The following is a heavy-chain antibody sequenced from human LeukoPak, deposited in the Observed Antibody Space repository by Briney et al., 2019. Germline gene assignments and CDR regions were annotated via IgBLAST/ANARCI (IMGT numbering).Heavy chain of an antibody. CDR3: ARVRGGGGWYLHYFDY. D-gene: IGHD6-19*01. Sequence: PSETLSLTCTVSGGSISSYYWSWIRQPPGKGLGWIGYIYYSGSTNYNPSLKSRVTISVDTSKNQFSLKLSSVTAADTAVYYCARVRGGGGWYLHYFDYWGQGTLVTVSS. V-gene: IGHV4-59*01. CDR2: IYYSGST. CDR1: GGSISSYY. J-gene: IGHJ4*02.